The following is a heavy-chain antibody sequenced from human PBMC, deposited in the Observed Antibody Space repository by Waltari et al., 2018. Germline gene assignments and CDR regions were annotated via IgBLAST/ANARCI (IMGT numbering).Heavy chain of an antibody. J-gene: IGHJ4*02. Sequence: WIGQVHRNGRTNYNPSLASRAIVSLDSSMNQFSLRILSATAADTAVYYCARDLGRGLFIDSWGQGTLVTVSP. CDR2: VHRNGRT. D-gene: IGHD2-15*01. CDR3: ARDLGRGLFIDS. V-gene: IGHV4-4*06.